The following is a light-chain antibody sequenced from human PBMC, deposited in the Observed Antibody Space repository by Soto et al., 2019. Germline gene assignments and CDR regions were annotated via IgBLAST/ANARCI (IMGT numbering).Light chain of an antibody. CDR2: GAS. V-gene: IGKV3-11*01. CDR3: QQHTTWPT. J-gene: IGKJ2*01. Sequence: EIVLTQSPATLSLSPGERATLSCRASQTINTSLAWYQHKPGQAPRLLIYGASTRAAGIPARFKGGGSGTDFTLTISSLEPEDSAVYYCQQHTTWPTFGQGTQLETK. CDR1: QTINTS.